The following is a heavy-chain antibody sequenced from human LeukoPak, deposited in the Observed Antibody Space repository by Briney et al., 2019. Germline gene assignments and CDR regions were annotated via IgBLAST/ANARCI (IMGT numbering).Heavy chain of an antibody. CDR1: GFTFSSYE. CDR2: ISSSGSTI. V-gene: IGHV3-48*03. D-gene: IGHD3-22*01. J-gene: IGHJ4*02. Sequence: GGSLRLSCAASGFTFSSYEMNWVRQAPGKGLEWVSYISSSGSTIYYADSVKGRFTISRDNAKNSLYLQMNSLRAEDTAVYYCARTPLSPYDSSGYGDYWGQGTLVTVSS. CDR3: ARTPLSPYDSSGYGDY.